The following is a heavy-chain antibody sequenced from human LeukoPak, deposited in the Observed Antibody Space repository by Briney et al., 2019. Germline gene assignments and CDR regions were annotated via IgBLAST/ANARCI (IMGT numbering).Heavy chain of an antibody. Sequence: GGSLRLSCAASGFTFSSYGMHWVRQAPGKGLEWVAVIPYDGSKTYYADSVKGRFTISRDNSKNTLYLEMNSLRAEDTAVYYCAKDPSYCSGGRCFGHAPGYWGQGTLVTASS. V-gene: IGHV3-30*02. D-gene: IGHD2-15*01. CDR3: AKDPSYCSGGRCFGHAPGY. CDR1: GFTFSSYG. J-gene: IGHJ4*02. CDR2: IPYDGSKT.